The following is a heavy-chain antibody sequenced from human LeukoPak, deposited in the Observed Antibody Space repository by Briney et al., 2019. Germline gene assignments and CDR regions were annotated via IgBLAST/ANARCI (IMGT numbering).Heavy chain of an antibody. V-gene: IGHV3-48*04. D-gene: IGHD2-21*02. J-gene: IGHJ3*02. CDR2: ISSSSSTI. CDR3: ARERVPFVVVTAGAFDI. CDR1: GFTFSSYS. Sequence: GGSLRLSCAASGFTFSSYSMNWVRQAPGKGLEWISYISSSSSTIYYADSVKGRFTISRDNAKNSLYLQMNSLRAEDTAVYYCARERVPFVVVTAGAFDIWGQGTMVTVSS.